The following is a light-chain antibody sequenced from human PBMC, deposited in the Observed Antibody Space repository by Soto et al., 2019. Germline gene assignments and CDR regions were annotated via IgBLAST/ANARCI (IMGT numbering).Light chain of an antibody. Sequence: DIPMTQSPSTLSASVGDRVTITCRASQSVSPWLAWYQQKPGKAPRLLIYKASNLEGGVPSRFSGSGSGTEFTLTISSLQPDDFATYYCQQYDTYSRTFGQGTKVEIK. CDR1: QSVSPW. V-gene: IGKV1-5*03. J-gene: IGKJ1*01. CDR3: QQYDTYSRT. CDR2: KAS.